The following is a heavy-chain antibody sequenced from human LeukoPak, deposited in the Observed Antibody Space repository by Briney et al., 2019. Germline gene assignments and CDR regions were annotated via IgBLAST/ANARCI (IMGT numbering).Heavy chain of an antibody. CDR1: GFTFSSYW. J-gene: IGHJ3*02. V-gene: IGHV3-74*01. D-gene: IGHD6-19*01. CDR2: INSDGSST. CDR3: ARGYSSGSYLFHAFDI. Sequence: GGSLRLSCAASGFTFSSYWMHWVRQAPGKGLVWVSRINSDGSSTSYADSVKGRFTISRDNAKNSLYLQMNSLRAEDTAVYYCARGYSSGSYLFHAFDIWGQGTMVTVSS.